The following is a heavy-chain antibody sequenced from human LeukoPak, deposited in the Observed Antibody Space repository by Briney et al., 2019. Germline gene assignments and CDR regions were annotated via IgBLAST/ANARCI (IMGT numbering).Heavy chain of an antibody. J-gene: IGHJ4*02. V-gene: IGHV4-59*01. D-gene: IGHD5-18*01. Sequence: SETLSLTCTVSGGSISSYYWSWIRQPPGRGLEWIGYIYYSGSTNYNPSLKSRVTISVDTSKNQFSLRLSSVTAADTAVYYCARYKRGYSYGQYYFDYWGQGTLVTVSS. CDR2: IYYSGST. CDR3: ARYKRGYSYGQYYFDY. CDR1: GGSISSYY.